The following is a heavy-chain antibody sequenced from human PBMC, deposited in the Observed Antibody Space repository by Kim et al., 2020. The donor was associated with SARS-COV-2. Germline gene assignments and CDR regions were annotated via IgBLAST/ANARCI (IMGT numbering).Heavy chain of an antibody. D-gene: IGHD2-21*02. CDR3: AKRGDNRNFVYWYFDL. Sequence: DSVKCRFIISSDTSKNTLYLEVNSLRAEDTAVYYCAKRGDNRNFVYWYFDLWSRGTLVTVSS. J-gene: IGHJ2*01. V-gene: IGHV3-23*01.